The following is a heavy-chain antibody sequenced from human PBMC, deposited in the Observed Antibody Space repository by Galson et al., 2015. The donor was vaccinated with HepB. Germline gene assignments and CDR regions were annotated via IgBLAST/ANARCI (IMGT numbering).Heavy chain of an antibody. Sequence: SLRLSCSASGFTFSTYTMSWVRQTPGEGLEWLSCIGDSDDNTYYADSVKGRCTISRDNSNNTLYLQMYSLRGGDTAIYYCVKGGGYNTHWQNADYWGQGTLVIVSS. J-gene: IGHJ4*02. CDR3: VKGGGYNTHWQNADY. V-gene: IGHV3-23*01. CDR1: GFTFSTYT. D-gene: IGHD1-14*01. CDR2: IGDSDDNT.